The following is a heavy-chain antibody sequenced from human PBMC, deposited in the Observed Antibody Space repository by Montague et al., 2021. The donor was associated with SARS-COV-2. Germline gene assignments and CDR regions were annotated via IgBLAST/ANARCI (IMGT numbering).Heavy chain of an antibody. CDR3: ARAGRVRFLEYGMDV. J-gene: IGHJ6*02. Sequence: SETLSLTCTVSGGSISSYYYSWIRQPPGKGLEWIGYIYYSGSTNXNPSLQSRVTISVDTSKKQFSLKLSSVTAADTAVYYCARAGRVRFLEYGMDVWGQGTTVTVSS. V-gene: IGHV4-59*01. CDR2: IYYSGST. CDR1: GGSISSYY. D-gene: IGHD3-3*01.